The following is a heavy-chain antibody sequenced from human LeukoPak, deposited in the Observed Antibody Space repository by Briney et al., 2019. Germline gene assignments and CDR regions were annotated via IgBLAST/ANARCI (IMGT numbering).Heavy chain of an antibody. V-gene: IGHV3-7*01. CDR3: ARVGGYCSSTSCYDLHYYYYGMDV. D-gene: IGHD2-2*01. CDR1: GFTFSSYW. Sequence: GGSLRLSCAASGFTFSSYWMSWVRQAPGKGPEWVANIKQDGSEKYYVDSVKGRFTISRDNAKNSLYLQMNSLRAEDTAVYYCARVGGYCSSTSCYDLHYYYYGMDVWGQGTTVTVSS. J-gene: IGHJ6*02. CDR2: IKQDGSEK.